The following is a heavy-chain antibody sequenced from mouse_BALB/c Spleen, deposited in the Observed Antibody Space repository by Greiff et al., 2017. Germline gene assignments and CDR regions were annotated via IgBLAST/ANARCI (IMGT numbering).Heavy chain of an antibody. V-gene: IGHV14-4*02. CDR1: GFNIKDYY. CDR3: NAYFPYYYAY. Sequence: EVKLMESGAELVRSGASVKLSCTASGFNIKDYYMHWVKQRPEQGLEWIGWIDPENGDTEYAPKFQGKATMTADTSSNTAYLQLSSLTSEDTAVYYCNAYFPYYYAYWGQGTLVTVSA. J-gene: IGHJ3*01. D-gene: IGHD1-1*01. CDR2: IDPENGDT.